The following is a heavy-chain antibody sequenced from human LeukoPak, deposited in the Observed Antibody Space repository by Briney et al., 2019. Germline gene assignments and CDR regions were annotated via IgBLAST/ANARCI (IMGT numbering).Heavy chain of an antibody. CDR3: ARGRGYSSL. J-gene: IGHJ4*01. V-gene: IGHV4-61*02. CDR2: IYTSGSP. Sequence: SETLSLTCTVSGDSISRGSYSWSWIRQPAGKGLEWIGLIYTSGSPNYNPSLKSRVAISVDTSNNQISLKLSSVTAADTAVYYCARGRGYSSLGAHGTQVTVSS. D-gene: IGHD5-18*01. CDR1: GDSISRGSYS.